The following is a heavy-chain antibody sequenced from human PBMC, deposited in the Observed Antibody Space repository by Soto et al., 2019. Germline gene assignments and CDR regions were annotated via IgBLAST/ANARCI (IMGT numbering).Heavy chain of an antibody. Sequence: QVQLQESGPGLVKPSETLSLTCTVSGGSISSYYWSWIRQPPGKGLEWIGYIYYSGSTNYNPSLKSRVNISVNTSKIQFSLKLISVTAADTAVYYFARESITYYYGSGSYFGVNWSAPWGQGTLVTVSS. CDR2: IYYSGST. J-gene: IGHJ5*02. V-gene: IGHV4-59*01. CDR1: GGSISSYY. CDR3: ARESITYYYGSGSYFGVNWSAP. D-gene: IGHD3-10*01.